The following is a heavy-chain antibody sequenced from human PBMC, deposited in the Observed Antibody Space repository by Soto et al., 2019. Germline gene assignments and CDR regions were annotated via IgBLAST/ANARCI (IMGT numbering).Heavy chain of an antibody. J-gene: IGHJ4*02. V-gene: IGHV4-4*07. CDR3: ARVVLYHRNRWTDY. D-gene: IGHD3-16*02. CDR2: VYSTGTT. Sequence: ETLSLTCTVYGDSISDYYWSWIRQRAGKGLEWIGRVYSTGTTNYNPSLRSRAAMSVDTSKNQLSLRLDSVTAADTATYFCARVVLYHRNRWTDYCGMGILVT. CDR1: GDSISDYY.